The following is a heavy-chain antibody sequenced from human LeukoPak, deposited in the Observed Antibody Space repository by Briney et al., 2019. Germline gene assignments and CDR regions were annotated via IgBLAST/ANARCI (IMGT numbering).Heavy chain of an antibody. D-gene: IGHD4-17*01. CDR3: ARGIESYGDYGY. CDR1: GGSISCSY. J-gene: IGHJ4*02. CDR2: MYNSGST. Sequence: ETLSLTCTVSGGSISCSYWSWNRQPPGKGLEWIAYMYNSGSTNYNPSLKSRGTISIDTSKNQFSLKLSSLTAADTAIYYCARGIESYGDYGYWGQGILVTVSS. V-gene: IGHV4-59*01.